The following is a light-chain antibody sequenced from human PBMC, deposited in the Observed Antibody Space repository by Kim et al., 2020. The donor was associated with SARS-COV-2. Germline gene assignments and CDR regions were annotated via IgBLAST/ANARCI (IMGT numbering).Light chain of an antibody. CDR2: AAS. Sequence: AFVGDRVTITCRASQGISSWLAWYQQKPGKAPNLLIYAASNLQSGVPSRFSGSGSGTDFTLTISRLQPEDSATYYCQQANGFPWTFGQGTKVEIK. CDR3: QQANGFPWT. CDR1: QGISSW. J-gene: IGKJ1*01. V-gene: IGKV1-12*01.